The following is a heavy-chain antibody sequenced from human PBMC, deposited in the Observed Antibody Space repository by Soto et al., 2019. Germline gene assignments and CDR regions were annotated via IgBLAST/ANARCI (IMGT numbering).Heavy chain of an antibody. CDR3: AKDLKVTTWGYFDS. CDR1: GFTFSSYA. CDR2: INAAGNT. Sequence: GGSLRLSCAASGFTFSSYAMSWVRQAPGKGLEWVSAINAAGNTYYADSVKGRFTISRDISENTLYLQMNSLRAEGTAIYYCAKDLKVTTWGYFDSWGQGTLVTVSS. D-gene: IGHD4-17*01. J-gene: IGHJ4*02. V-gene: IGHV3-23*01.